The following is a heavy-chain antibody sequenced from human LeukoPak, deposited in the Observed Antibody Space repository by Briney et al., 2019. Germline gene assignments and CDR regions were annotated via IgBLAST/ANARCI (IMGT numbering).Heavy chain of an antibody. CDR3: ARHDVDTAMVVFDY. CDR1: GGSISSDC. J-gene: IGHJ4*02. D-gene: IGHD5-18*01. Sequence: SETLSLTCTVSGGSISSDCWCWSWQPQEKGQEWIGYSYYSGSTNYNPSLKSRVTISVDTAKNQFSLKLSSVTAADTAVYYCARHDVDTAMVVFDYWGQGTLVTVSS. V-gene: IGHV4-59*08. CDR2: SYYSGST.